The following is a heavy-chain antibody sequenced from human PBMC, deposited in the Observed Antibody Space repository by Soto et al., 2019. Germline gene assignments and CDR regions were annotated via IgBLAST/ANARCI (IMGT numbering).Heavy chain of an antibody. Sequence: LRLSCAASGFTFSTYGMQWVRQAPGKGLEWVAVISYDGYLKYYVDAVKGRFTVARDNSKNTLFLEMNSLRVEDTAAYFCAKDFKVSGSHYGTLNYYYGMDVWGQGTTVTVSS. D-gene: IGHD3-10*01. CDR1: GFTFSTYG. CDR2: ISYDGYLK. V-gene: IGHV3-30*18. J-gene: IGHJ6*02. CDR3: AKDFKVSGSHYGTLNYYYGMDV.